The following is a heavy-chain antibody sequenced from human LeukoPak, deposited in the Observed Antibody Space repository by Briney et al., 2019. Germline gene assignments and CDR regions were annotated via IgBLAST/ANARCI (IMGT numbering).Heavy chain of an antibody. J-gene: IGHJ4*02. Sequence: SETLSLTCTVSGGSMSSYYRNWIRQPPGKGLEWIGYIYYSGNTNYNPSLKSRVTISVDTSKNQFSLKLSSVTAADTAVYYCARGTGYSSSWPIDYWGQGTLVTVSS. D-gene: IGHD6-13*01. CDR3: ARGTGYSSSWPIDY. CDR1: GGSMSSYY. CDR2: IYYSGNT. V-gene: IGHV4-59*08.